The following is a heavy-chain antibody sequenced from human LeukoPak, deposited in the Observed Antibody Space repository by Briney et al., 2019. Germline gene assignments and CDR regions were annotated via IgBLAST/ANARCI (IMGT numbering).Heavy chain of an antibody. Sequence: KPGGSLRLSCAASGFNFSDFHMSWIRQAPGKGLEWLSSISLSGSTITYAASVKGRVTVSRDNAKNSVVLHILSLRADDTAVYYCAREASCSSTTCYFDYWGQGTLVTVSS. J-gene: IGHJ4*02. CDR2: ISLSGSTI. D-gene: IGHD2-2*01. CDR1: GFNFSDFH. CDR3: AREASCSSTTCYFDY. V-gene: IGHV3-11*01.